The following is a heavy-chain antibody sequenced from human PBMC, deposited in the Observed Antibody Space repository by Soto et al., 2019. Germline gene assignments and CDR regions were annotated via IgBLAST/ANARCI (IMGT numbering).Heavy chain of an antibody. V-gene: IGHV4-39*01. Sequence: QLQLQESGPRLVKPSETLSLTCAVSGASISTTSYYWGWIRQPPGKGLEWIGSIYDSGTTYYNPSVKSRVTISVDTSKNQFSLQLSSVTAADTAVYYCARRGHSGSRVGHFDNWGRGTLVTVSS. CDR3: ARRGHSGSRVGHFDN. J-gene: IGHJ4*02. D-gene: IGHD1-26*01. CDR1: GASISTTSYY. CDR2: IYDSGTT.